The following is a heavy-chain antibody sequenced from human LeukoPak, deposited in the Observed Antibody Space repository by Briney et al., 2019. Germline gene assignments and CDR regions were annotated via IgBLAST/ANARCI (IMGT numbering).Heavy chain of an antibody. D-gene: IGHD3-16*02. Sequence: PGGSLRLSCAASGFTFSSYWMSWVRQAPGKGLEWVAHIKQDGSEKYYVDSVNGRFTISRDNAKNSLYLQMNSLGAEDTAVYYCARDPRDYVWGSYRYTVGDYWGQGTLVTVSS. CDR2: IKQDGSEK. CDR3: ARDPRDYVWGSYRYTVGDY. V-gene: IGHV3-7*01. CDR1: GFTFSSYW. J-gene: IGHJ4*02.